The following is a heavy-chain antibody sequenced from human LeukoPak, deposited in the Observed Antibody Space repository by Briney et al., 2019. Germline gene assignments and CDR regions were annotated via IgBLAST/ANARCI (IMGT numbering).Heavy chain of an antibody. CDR1: GFTFSSYA. J-gene: IGHJ4*02. CDR3: AKDDKQWLTAGY. Sequence: GGSLRLSCAASGFTFSSYAMSWVRQAPGKGLEWVSVVNGRGDSTYTADSVRGRFNISRDNSKNTLYFQMNSLRAEDTAVYYCAKDDKQWLTAGYWGQGTLVTVSS. CDR2: VNGRGDST. V-gene: IGHV3-23*01. D-gene: IGHD6-19*01.